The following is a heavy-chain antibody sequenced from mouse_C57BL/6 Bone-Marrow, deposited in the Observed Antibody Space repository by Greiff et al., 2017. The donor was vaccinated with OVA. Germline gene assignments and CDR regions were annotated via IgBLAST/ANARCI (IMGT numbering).Heavy chain of an antibody. D-gene: IGHD2-5*01. V-gene: IGHV14-4*01. CDR2: IDPENGDT. CDR3: TRGVYYSNSGAMDY. Sequence: VQLQQSGAELVRPGASVKLSCTASGFNIKDDYMHWVKQRPEQGLEWIGWIDPENGDTEYASKFQGKATITVDTSSNTAYLQLSSLTSEDTAVYYCTRGVYYSNSGAMDYWGQGTSVTVSS. CDR1: GFNIKDDY. J-gene: IGHJ4*01.